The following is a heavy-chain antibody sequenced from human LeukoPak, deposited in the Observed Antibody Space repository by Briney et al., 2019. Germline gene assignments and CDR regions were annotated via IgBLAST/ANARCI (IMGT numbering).Heavy chain of an antibody. J-gene: IGHJ5*02. CDR3: ASSLWFGEWSFDP. D-gene: IGHD3-10*01. CDR2: IYYSGST. CDR1: GGSISSYY. Sequence: SETLSLTCTVSGGSISSYYWSWIRQPPGKGLEWIGYIYYSGSTNYNPSLKSRVTISVDTSKNQFSLKLSSVTAADTAVYYCASSLWFGEWSFDPWGQGTLVTVSS. V-gene: IGHV4-59*01.